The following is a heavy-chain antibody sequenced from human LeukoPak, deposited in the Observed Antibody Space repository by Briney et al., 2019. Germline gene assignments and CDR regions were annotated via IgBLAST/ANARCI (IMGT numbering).Heavy chain of an antibody. CDR2: IYHSGST. D-gene: IGHD2-2*01. CDR1: GYSISSGYY. CDR3: AREARPEDIVVVPAADRVRYNWCDP. Sequence: SETLSLTCAVSGYSISSGYYWGWIRQPPGKGLEWIGSIYHSGSTYYNPSLKSRVTISVDTSKNQFSLKLSSVTAADTAVYYCAREARPEDIVVVPAADRVRYNWCDPWGQGTLVTVSS. J-gene: IGHJ5*02. V-gene: IGHV4-38-2*01.